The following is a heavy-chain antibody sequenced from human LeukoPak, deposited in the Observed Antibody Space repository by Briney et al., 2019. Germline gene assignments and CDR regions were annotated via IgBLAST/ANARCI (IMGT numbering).Heavy chain of an antibody. V-gene: IGHV5-51*01. Sequence: GESLKISCKGSGYSFSNHWIAWVRQMPGKGLEWMGIIYPGDPDTRYSPSFQGQVTISADKSISTAYLQWSSLKASDTAMYYCARRREHSNAFDIWGQGKMVTVSS. CDR1: GYSFSNHW. D-gene: IGHD5-24*01. CDR3: ARRREHSNAFDI. J-gene: IGHJ3*02. CDR2: IYPGDPDT.